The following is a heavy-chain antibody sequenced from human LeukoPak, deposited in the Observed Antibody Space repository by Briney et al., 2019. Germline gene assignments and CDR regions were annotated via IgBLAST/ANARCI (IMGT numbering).Heavy chain of an antibody. V-gene: IGHV3-30*02. CDR2: IRYDGSNK. CDR3: ATCSGGSCEPQNYYYYYMDV. D-gene: IGHD2-15*01. J-gene: IGHJ6*03. Sequence: TGGSLRPSCAASGFTFGSYGMHWVRQAPGKGLEWVAFIRYDGSNKYYADSVKGRFTISRDNSKNTLYLQMNSLRAEDTAVYYCATCSGGSCEPQNYYYYYMDVWGKGTPVTVSS. CDR1: GFTFGSYG.